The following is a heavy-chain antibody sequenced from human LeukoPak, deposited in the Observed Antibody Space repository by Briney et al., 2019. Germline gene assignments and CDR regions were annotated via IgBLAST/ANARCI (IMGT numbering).Heavy chain of an antibody. CDR2: IYYSGST. D-gene: IGHD4-17*01. CDR3: ARAHGDDAFDI. V-gene: IGHV4-59*01. CDR1: GGSISNYY. Sequence: SETLSLTCTVSGGSISNYYWNCIRQPPGKGLEWIGYIYYSGSTNYNPSLKSRVTISIDTSKNQFSLKLSSVTAADTAVYYCARAHGDDAFDIWGQGTMVTVSS. J-gene: IGHJ3*02.